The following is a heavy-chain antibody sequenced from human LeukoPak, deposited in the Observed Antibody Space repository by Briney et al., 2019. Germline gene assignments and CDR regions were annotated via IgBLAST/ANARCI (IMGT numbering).Heavy chain of an antibody. D-gene: IGHD2-2*01. J-gene: IGHJ5*02. Sequence: ASVKVSRKASGYTFTGYYMHWVRQAPGQGLELMGWITPNSGGTNYAQKFQGRVTITRDTSISTAYMELSRLRSDDTAVYYCARVVPDLNGFDPWGQGTLVTVSS. CDR2: ITPNSGGT. CDR3: ARVVPDLNGFDP. CDR1: GYTFTGYY. V-gene: IGHV1-2*02.